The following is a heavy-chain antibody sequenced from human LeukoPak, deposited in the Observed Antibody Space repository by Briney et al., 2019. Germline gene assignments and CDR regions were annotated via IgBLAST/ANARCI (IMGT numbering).Heavy chain of an antibody. CDR3: ARHVGPGYSYGFDN. CDR1: GGSISRHY. D-gene: IGHD5-18*01. V-gene: IGHV4-59*08. CDR2: ISYSGST. Sequence: PSETLSLTCIVSGGSISRHYWSWIRQAPGKGLEWIGYISYSGSTNYNPSLKSRVTISVDTSKNQFSLKLSSVTAADTAVFYCARHVGPGYSYGFDNWGQGTLVTVSS. J-gene: IGHJ4*02.